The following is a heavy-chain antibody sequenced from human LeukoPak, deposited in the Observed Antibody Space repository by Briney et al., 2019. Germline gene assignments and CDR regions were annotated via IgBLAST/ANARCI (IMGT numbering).Heavy chain of an antibody. CDR1: GFTFSSYA. J-gene: IGHJ4*02. CDR2: ISYDGSNK. CDR3: AKGRDYGGNSVSDF. Sequence: GRSLRLSCAASGFTFSSYAMHWVRQAPGKGLEWVAVISYDGSNKYYADSVKGRFTISRDNSKNTLYLQMNSLRAGDTAVYFCAKGRDYGGNSVSDFWGQGTLVTVSS. V-gene: IGHV3-30-3*01. D-gene: IGHD4-23*01.